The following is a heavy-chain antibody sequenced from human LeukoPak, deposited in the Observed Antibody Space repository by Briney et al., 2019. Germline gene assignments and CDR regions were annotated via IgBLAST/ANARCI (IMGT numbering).Heavy chain of an antibody. CDR1: GYTFTNYY. CDR3: ARDLYYYGSGSYWASYNWFDP. CDR2: INLSGGST. J-gene: IGHJ5*02. Sequence: ASVKVSCKASGYTFTNYYMHWVRQAPGQGLEWMGIINLSGGSTSYAQKFQGRVTMTRDTSISTAYMELSRLRSDDTAVYYCARDLYYYGSGSYWASYNWFDPWGQGTLVTVSS. V-gene: IGHV1-46*01. D-gene: IGHD3-10*01.